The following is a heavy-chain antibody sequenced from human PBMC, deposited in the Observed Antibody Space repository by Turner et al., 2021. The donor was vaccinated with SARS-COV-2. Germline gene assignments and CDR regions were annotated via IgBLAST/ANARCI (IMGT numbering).Heavy chain of an antibody. D-gene: IGHD4-17*01. V-gene: IGHV3-53*01. Sequence: VQPVESRGGLVQPDAFLRLSFAVTGFTVRHNYMSWVSQDPGKMLEWVSVSYSYGNTFYADVVKGRFTISRDSSKNTMDLKMNSLRPEDTAVYYCARKNYGAGLDYWGQGTLVTVSS. J-gene: IGHJ4*02. CDR2: SYSYGNT. CDR3: ARKNYGAGLDY. CDR1: GFTVRHNY.